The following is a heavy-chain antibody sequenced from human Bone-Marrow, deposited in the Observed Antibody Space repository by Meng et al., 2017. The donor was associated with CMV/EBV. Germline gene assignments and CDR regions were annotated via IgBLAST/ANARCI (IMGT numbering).Heavy chain of an antibody. CDR2: INPNSGGT. J-gene: IGHJ4*02. CDR1: GYTFTGYY. Sequence: ASVKVFCKASGYTFTGYYMHWVRQAPGQGLEWMGWINPNSGGTNYAQKFQGRVTMTRDTSISTAYMELSRLRSEDTAVYSGARMFDITMIVGRGYYFDYWGQGTLVTVSS. D-gene: IGHD3-22*01. CDR3: ARMFDITMIVGRGYYFDY. V-gene: IGHV1-2*02.